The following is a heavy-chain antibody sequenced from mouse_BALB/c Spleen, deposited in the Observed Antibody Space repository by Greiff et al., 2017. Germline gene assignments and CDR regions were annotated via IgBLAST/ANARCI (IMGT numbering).Heavy chain of an antibody. CDR3: ARGSGYDGYHYAMDY. CDR1: GYTFTSYW. V-gene: IGHV1-7*01. Sequence: VQLQQSGAELAKPGASVKMSCKASGYTFTSYWMHWVKQRPGQGLEWIGYINPSTGYTEYNQKFKDKATLTVDKSSSTAYMQLSSPTSEDSAVYYCARGSGYDGYHYAMDYWGQGTSVTVSS. J-gene: IGHJ4*01. CDR2: INPSTGYT. D-gene: IGHD2-3*01.